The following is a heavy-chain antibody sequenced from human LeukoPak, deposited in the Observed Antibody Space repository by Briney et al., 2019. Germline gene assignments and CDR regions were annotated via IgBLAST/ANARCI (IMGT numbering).Heavy chain of an antibody. D-gene: IGHD6-13*01. J-gene: IGHJ4*02. CDR2: ISSNGGST. CDR3: ARAAWDSSWDYYFDY. Sequence: GGSLRLSCSASGFTFSSYAMHWVRQAPGKALEYVSAISSNGGSTYYADSVKGRFTISRDNSKNTLYLQMSSLRAEDTAVYYCARAAWDSSWDYYFDYWGQGTLVTVSS. CDR1: GFTFSSYA. V-gene: IGHV3-64D*06.